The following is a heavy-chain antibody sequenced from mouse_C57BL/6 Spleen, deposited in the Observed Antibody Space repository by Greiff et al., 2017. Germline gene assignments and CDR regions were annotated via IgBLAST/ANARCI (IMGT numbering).Heavy chain of an antibody. Sequence: EVQVVESGAELVRPGASVKLSCTASGFNIKDDYMHWVKQRPEQGLEWIGWIDPENGDTEYASKFQGKATITADPSSNTAYLQLSSLTSEDTAVYYCTTYYGRERFAYWGQGTTLTVSS. D-gene: IGHD1-1*01. CDR1: GFNIKDDY. CDR2: IDPENGDT. J-gene: IGHJ2*01. CDR3: TTYYGRERFAY. V-gene: IGHV14-4*01.